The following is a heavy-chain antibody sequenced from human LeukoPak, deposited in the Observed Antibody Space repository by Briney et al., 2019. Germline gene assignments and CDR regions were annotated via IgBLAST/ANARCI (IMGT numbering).Heavy chain of an antibody. CDR2: ISGSGGST. J-gene: IGHJ6*02. V-gene: IGHV3-23*01. Sequence: GGSLRLSCAASGFTFSSYAMSWVRQAPGKGLEWVSAISGSGGSTYYADSVKGRFTISRDNSKNTLYLQMNSLRAEDTAVYYCARGLAVAGYYYGMDVWGQGTAVTVSS. CDR3: ARGLAVAGYYYGMDV. D-gene: IGHD6-19*01. CDR1: GFTFSSYA.